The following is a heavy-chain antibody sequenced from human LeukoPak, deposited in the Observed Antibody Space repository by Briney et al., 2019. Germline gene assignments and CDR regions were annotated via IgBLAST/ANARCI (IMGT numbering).Heavy chain of an antibody. Sequence: PGGSLRLSCAASGFTFSVYAMTWVRQAPGKGLEWVSGISGSGGSTYYTYYADSVKGRFTISRDNSKNTLYLQMNSLRAEDTAVYYCAKGHLSDVETLPRGYWGQGTLVTVSS. CDR1: GFTFSVYA. CDR2: ISGSGGSTYYT. CDR3: AKGHLSDVETLPRGY. D-gene: IGHD5-24*01. V-gene: IGHV3-23*01. J-gene: IGHJ4*02.